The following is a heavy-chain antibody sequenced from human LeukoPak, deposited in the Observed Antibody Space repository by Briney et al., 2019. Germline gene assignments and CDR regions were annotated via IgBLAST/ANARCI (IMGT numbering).Heavy chain of an antibody. J-gene: IGHJ6*01. D-gene: IGHD6-13*01. V-gene: IGHV1-46*01. CDR1: GYTFTRYY. CDR3: ARDLAIAAAPYGMDV. Sequence: ASVKVSCKASGYTFTRYYLHWVRQAPGQGLEWMGIINPSGGRTNNAQQFQGRVTMTRDTSTSTVYMQLSSLRSEDTAVYYCARDLAIAAAPYGMDVWGKGPRSPSPQ. CDR2: INPSGGRT.